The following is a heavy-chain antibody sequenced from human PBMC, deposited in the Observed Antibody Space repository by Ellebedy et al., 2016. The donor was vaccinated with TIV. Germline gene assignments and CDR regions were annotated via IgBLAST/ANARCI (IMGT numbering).Heavy chain of an antibody. CDR3: TRDQEDHYTPPFDH. D-gene: IGHD2-15*01. J-gene: IGHJ4*02. CDR2: ISASSTYS. V-gene: IGHV3-11*06. Sequence: GGSLRLXXAASGFRFSDSYMSWIRQAPGKGPEWIAYISASSTYSDYSDTVKGRFTISRDNARNSLFLEMNSLGDEDTAIYYCTRDQEDHYTPPFDHWGQGTLVTVSS. CDR1: GFRFSDSY.